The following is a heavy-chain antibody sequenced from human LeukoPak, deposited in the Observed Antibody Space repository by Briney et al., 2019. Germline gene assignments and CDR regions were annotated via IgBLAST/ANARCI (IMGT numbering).Heavy chain of an antibody. J-gene: IGHJ4*02. D-gene: IGHD6-19*01. CDR3: AAGQGSGWYV. CDR2: IVVGSGNT. V-gene: IGHV1-58*02. Sequence: ASVRVSCKASGFTFTSSAMQWVRQARGQRLEWIGWIVVGSGNTNYAQKFQERVTITRDMSTSTAYMELSSLRSEDTAVYYCAAGQGSGWYVWGQGTLVTVSS. CDR1: GFTFTSSA.